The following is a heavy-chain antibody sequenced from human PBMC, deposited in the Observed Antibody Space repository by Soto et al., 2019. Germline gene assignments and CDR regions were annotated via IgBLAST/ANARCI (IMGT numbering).Heavy chain of an antibody. Sequence: GGSLRLSCAASGFTFSSYGMHWVRQAPGKGLEWVAVISYDGSNKYYADSVKGRFTISRDNSKNTLYLQMNSLRAEDTAVYYCAKDALEGAAADPYYYYGMDVWGQGTTVTVSS. V-gene: IGHV3-30*18. D-gene: IGHD6-13*01. CDR2: ISYDGSNK. CDR1: GFTFSSYG. J-gene: IGHJ6*02. CDR3: AKDALEGAAADPYYYYGMDV.